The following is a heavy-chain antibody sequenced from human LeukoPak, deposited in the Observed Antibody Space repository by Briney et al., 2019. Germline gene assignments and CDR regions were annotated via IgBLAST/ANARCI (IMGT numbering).Heavy chain of an antibody. CDR3: ARGPSEGYCSSTSCYSRFDP. V-gene: IGHV1-8*01. J-gene: IGHJ5*02. CDR1: GYTFTSYD. CDR2: MNPNSGNT. D-gene: IGHD2-2*01. Sequence: ASVKVSCKASGYTFTSYDINWVRQATGQGLEWMGWMNPNSGNTGYAQKFQGRVTMARNTSISTAYMELSSPRSEDTAVYYCARGPSEGYCSSTSCYSRFDPWGQGTLVTVSS.